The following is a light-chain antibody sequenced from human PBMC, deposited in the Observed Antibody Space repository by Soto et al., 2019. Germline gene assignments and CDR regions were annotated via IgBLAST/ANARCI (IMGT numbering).Light chain of an antibody. CDR3: QHYVSSPWT. J-gene: IGKJ1*01. CDR2: DAS. Sequence: EIVLKQSPGTLSLSPGESATLSCRARQSVSGNFLAWYQQKPGQAPRLLIYDASSRSTGIPDRFSGSGSGTDFTLTISRLEPEDFAMFYCQHYVSSPWTFGQGTMVDIK. CDR1: QSVSGNF. V-gene: IGKV3-20*01.